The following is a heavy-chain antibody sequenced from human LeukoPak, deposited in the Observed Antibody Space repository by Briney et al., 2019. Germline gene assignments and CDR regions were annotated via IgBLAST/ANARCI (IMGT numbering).Heavy chain of an antibody. CDR1: GFTFSDYD. Sequence: PGGSLRLSCAASGFTFSDYDMHWVRQATGKGLEWVSAIGYGGDRHYSDSVKGRFTISRENAKNSLYLQIDSLGAGDTAVYYCARGNILTGYTYWGQGALVTVSS. CDR3: ARGNILTGYTY. CDR2: IGYGGDR. J-gene: IGHJ4*02. V-gene: IGHV3-13*04. D-gene: IGHD3-9*01.